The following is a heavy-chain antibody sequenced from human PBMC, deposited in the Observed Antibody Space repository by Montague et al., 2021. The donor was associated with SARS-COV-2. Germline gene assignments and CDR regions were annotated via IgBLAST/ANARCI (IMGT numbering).Heavy chain of an antibody. V-gene: IGHV3-30-3*01. Sequence: SLRLSCAASGFTFSSYPLHWVRQAPGKGLEWVAVISYDGTYKYYADSVKGRFTISRDNSKNTLYLQLNSLRAEDTAVYFCARDHQFYDVLTAYFPSNYYHNYYGMDVGGQGTTATVSS. CDR1: GFTFSSYP. CDR3: ARDHQFYDVLTAYFPSNYYHNYYGMDV. D-gene: IGHD3-9*01. CDR2: ISYDGTYK. J-gene: IGHJ6*02.